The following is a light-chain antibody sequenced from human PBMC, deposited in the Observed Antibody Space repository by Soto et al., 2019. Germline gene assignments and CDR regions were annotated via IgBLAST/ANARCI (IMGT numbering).Light chain of an antibody. CDR2: GVS. CDR1: QSVNSN. CDR3: QHYNSWPWT. V-gene: IGKV3-15*01. J-gene: IGKJ1*01. Sequence: EIVMTQSPATLSVSPTERATLSCRASQSVNSNLAWYQQKPGQAPRLLIYGVSTRATGIPARFSGSGSGTEFTLTISSLQSEDFGLYYCQHYNSWPWTFGQGTKVEI.